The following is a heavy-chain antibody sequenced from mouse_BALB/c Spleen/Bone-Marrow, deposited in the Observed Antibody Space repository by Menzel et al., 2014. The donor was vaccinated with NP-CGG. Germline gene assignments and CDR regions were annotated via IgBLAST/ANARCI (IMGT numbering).Heavy chain of an antibody. D-gene: IGHD2-1*01. CDR2: IHPGDGDT. Sequence: LVESGAELVRPGSSVKISCKASGYAFSNFWMNWVKQRPGRGLEWIGQIHPGDGDTNNNGKFKGKATLTTDKSSSTAYMQLSSLSSEDSAVYFCARVYYGNLDYWGQGTTLTVSS. V-gene: IGHV1-80*01. CDR1: GYAFSNFW. CDR3: ARVYYGNLDY. J-gene: IGHJ2*01.